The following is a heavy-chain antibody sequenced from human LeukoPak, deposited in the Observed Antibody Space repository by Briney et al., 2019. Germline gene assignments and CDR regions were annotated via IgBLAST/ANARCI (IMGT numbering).Heavy chain of an antibody. CDR3: ARVNYDFWSGSSYYFDY. V-gene: IGHV4-34*01. CDR1: GGSFSGYY. Sequence: SETLSLTCAVYGGSFSGYYWSWIRQPPGKGLEWIGEINHSGSTNYNPSLKSRVTISVDTSKNQFSLKLSSVTAADTAVYYCARVNYDFWSGSSYYFDYWGQGTLVTVSS. D-gene: IGHD3-3*01. J-gene: IGHJ4*02. CDR2: INHSGST.